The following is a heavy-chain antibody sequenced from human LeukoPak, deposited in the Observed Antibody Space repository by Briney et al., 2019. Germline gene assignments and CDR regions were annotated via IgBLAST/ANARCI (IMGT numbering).Heavy chain of an antibody. Sequence: SETLSLTCTVTGGLLSSSSHYWGWIRQPPGKGLEWIGSIYFTGSTYYNPSLKSRITMSVDTSKKHFSLKLSSVTAADTAVYYCARSSSTNEAGHYYGMDVWGQGTTVTVSS. J-gene: IGHJ6*02. CDR2: IYFTGST. CDR3: ARSSSTNEAGHYYGMDV. CDR1: GGLLSSSSHY. D-gene: IGHD6-13*01. V-gene: IGHV4-39*02.